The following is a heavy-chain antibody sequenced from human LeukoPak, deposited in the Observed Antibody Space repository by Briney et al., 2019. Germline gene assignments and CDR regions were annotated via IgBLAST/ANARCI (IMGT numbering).Heavy chain of an antibody. CDR2: ISWNSGTI. J-gene: IGHJ3*01. Sequence: PGGSLRLSCAGSGFIFNNYAMHWVRQPPGKGLEWVSGISWNSGTIDYADSVRGRFTISRDNAKNSLYLQMNSLRAEDTALYYCAKDISVGIVAEPVAMVSPLDVWGQGTMVTVSS. D-gene: IGHD2-2*01. V-gene: IGHV3-9*01. CDR1: GFIFNNYA. CDR3: AKDISVGIVAEPVAMVSPLDV.